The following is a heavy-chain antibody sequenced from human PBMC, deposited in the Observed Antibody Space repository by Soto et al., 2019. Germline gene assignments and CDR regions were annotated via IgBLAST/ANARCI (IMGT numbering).Heavy chain of an antibody. CDR1: GGSISSSSYY. Sequence: SETLSLTCTVSGGSISSSSYYWGWIRQPPGKGLEWIGEIYHSGNTRNNPSLKSRVTMSVDKSNNQFSLNLMSVTAADTATYYCARDSRTGCSSTDCYMSWGRGILVTVSS. D-gene: IGHD2-2*01. V-gene: IGHV4-39*07. CDR3: ARDSRTGCSSTDCYMS. J-gene: IGHJ5*02. CDR2: IYHSGNT.